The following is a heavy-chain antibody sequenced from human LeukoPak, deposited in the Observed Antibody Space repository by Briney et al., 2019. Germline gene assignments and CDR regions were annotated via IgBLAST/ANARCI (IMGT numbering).Heavy chain of an antibody. CDR2: IYHSGST. Sequence: SGTLSLTCAVSGGSISSSNWWSWVRQPPGKGLEWIGKIYHSGSTNYNPSLKSRVTISVDKSKNQFSLKLSSVTAADTAVYYCARDLGITMVRGFQSPDAFDIWGQGTMVTVSS. V-gene: IGHV4-4*02. J-gene: IGHJ3*02. CDR3: ARDLGITMVRGFQSPDAFDI. CDR1: GGSISSSNW. D-gene: IGHD3-10*01.